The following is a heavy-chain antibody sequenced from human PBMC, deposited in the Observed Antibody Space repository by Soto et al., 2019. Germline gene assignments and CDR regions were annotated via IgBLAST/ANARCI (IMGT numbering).Heavy chain of an antibody. CDR2: INHSGST. CDR3: ARGWGYCSSTSCSKGLLDP. D-gene: IGHD2-2*01. CDR1: GGSFSGYY. V-gene: IGHV4-34*01. Sequence: SETLSLTCAVYGGSFSGYYWSWIRQPPGKGLEWIGEINHSGSTNYNPSLKSRVTISVDTSKNQFSLKLSSVTAADTAVYYCARGWGYCSSTSCSKGLLDPWGQGTLVTVSS. J-gene: IGHJ5*02.